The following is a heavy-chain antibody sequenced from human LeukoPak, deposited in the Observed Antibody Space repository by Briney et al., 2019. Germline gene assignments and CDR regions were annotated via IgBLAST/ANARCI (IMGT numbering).Heavy chain of an antibody. V-gene: IGHV4-59*08. J-gene: IGHJ4*02. CDR2: IYDSGNT. CDR3: ARQVIGQFDY. Sequence: SETLSLTCTVSGGSIRGHYWSWIRQPPGKGLERIGYIYDSGNTNYNPSLKSRVTTSVDTSKNQFSLKLSSVTAADTAVYYCARQVIGQFDYWGQGTLVTVSS. CDR1: GGSIRGHY.